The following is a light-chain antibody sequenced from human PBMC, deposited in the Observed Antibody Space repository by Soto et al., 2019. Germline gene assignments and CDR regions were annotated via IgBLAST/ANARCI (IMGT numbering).Light chain of an antibody. CDR2: RND. CDR3: AVWDDSLSGPV. CDR1: SSNIGSNL. V-gene: IGLV1-47*01. Sequence: QSVLSQPPSASATPGQRVTISCSGSSSNIGSNLVYWYQQLPGTAPKLVIHRNDQRPSGVPDRFSGSKSDTSASLAISGLRSEEEDDYYCAVWDDSLSGPVFGGGTKLTVL. J-gene: IGLJ3*02.